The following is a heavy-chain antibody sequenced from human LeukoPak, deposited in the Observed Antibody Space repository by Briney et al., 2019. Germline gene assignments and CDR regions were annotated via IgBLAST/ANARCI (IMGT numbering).Heavy chain of an antibody. CDR2: MNPNSGNT. J-gene: IGHJ6*02. V-gene: IGHV1-8*01. CDR3: ARVRDGYRMEYGMDV. D-gene: IGHD5-24*01. Sequence: GASVNVSCKASGYTFTSYDINWVRQATGQGLEWMGWMNPNSGNTGYAQKFQGRVTMTRNTSISTAYMELSSLRSEDTAVYYCARVRDGYRMEYGMDVWGQGTTVTVSS. CDR1: GYTFTSYD.